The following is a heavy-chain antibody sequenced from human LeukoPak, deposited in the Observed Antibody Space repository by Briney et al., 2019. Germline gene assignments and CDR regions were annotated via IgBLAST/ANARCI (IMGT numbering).Heavy chain of an antibody. CDR2: VYPGESDT. V-gene: IGHV5-51*01. Sequence: GQPLKIPCHGFGYGFPSYWISWAGQMPGKGLEWTGMVYPGESDTRYSPSVQGPVTNSGEKSISTAYLQWSSLKASDTAMDYWARHGSYDSSGVPVDYWGQGALVTVSS. J-gene: IGHJ4*02. D-gene: IGHD3-22*01. CDR1: GYGFPSYW. CDR3: ARHGSYDSSGVPVDY.